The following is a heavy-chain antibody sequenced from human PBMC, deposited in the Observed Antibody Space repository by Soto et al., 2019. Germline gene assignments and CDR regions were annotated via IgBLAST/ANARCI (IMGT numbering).Heavy chain of an antibody. D-gene: IGHD5-12*01. J-gene: IGHJ4*02. CDR2: IRSKAYGGTT. CDR3: TRESGVPG. V-gene: IGHV3-49*04. CDR1: GFTFGDYA. Sequence: AGGSLRLSCTASGFTFGDYAMSWVRQAPGKGLEWVGFIRSKAYGGTTEYAASVKGRFTISGDDSKSIAYLQMNSLKTEDTAVYYCTRESGVPGWGQGTLVTVSS.